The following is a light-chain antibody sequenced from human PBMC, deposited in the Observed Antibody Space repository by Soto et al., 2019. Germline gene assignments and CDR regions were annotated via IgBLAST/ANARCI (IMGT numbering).Light chain of an antibody. V-gene: IGKV1D-12*01. CDR3: QQADTFPIT. J-gene: IGKJ5*01. CDR1: QGISRS. Sequence: DIQMTQSPSSVSASVGDGVTISCQASQGISRSLAWYQQKPGKAPKLLIYAASSLQSGVPSRSSGSGFGTDFTLTISSLQPEDSAIYYCQQADTFPITFGQGTRLEIK. CDR2: AAS.